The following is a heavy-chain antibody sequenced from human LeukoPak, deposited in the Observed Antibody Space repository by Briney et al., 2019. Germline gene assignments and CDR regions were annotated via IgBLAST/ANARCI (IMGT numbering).Heavy chain of an antibody. V-gene: IGHV3-7*04. Sequence: GWSLRLSRAASGFTFSSYWMSWVRQAPAKGLEGVADIKQDGSEKYYLDSVKGRFTSSRDNAKNSLYLQMNSLRAEDTAVYYCARGTIAAAGYYYFDYWGQGTQVTVSS. D-gene: IGHD6-13*01. J-gene: IGHJ4*02. CDR1: GFTFSSYW. CDR2: IKQDGSEK. CDR3: ARGTIAAAGYYYFDY.